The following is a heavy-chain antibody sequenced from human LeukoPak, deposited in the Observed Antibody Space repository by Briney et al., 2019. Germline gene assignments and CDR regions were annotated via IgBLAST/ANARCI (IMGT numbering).Heavy chain of an antibody. J-gene: IGHJ6*02. Sequence: SETLSLTCAVYGGSFSGYYWSWIRQPPGKGLEWIGEINHSGSTNYNPSLKSRVTISVDTSKNQFSLKLSSVTAADTAVYYCARGGSSSWPGYYYYGMDVWGQGTTVTVSS. CDR1: GGSFSGYY. CDR2: INHSGST. D-gene: IGHD6-13*01. CDR3: ARGGSSSWPGYYYYGMDV. V-gene: IGHV4-34*01.